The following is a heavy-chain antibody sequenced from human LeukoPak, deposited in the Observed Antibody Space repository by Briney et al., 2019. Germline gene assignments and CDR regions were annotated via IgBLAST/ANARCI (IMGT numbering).Heavy chain of an antibody. J-gene: IGHJ4*02. CDR2: ISYSGST. CDR1: GGSFSGYY. Sequence: SETLSLTCAVYGGSFSGYYWGWIRQPPGKDLEWIASISYSGSTYYNPSLQSRVTMSLDTSKNQFSLRLSSVTAADTSVYYCARRWSSAWYWDYWGQGTLVTVAS. CDR3: ARRWSSAWYWDY. D-gene: IGHD6-19*01. V-gene: IGHV4-39*01.